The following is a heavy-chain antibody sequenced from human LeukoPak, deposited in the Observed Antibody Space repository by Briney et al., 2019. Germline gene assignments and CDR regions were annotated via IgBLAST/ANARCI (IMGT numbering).Heavy chain of an antibody. CDR2: INQDGSEK. Sequence: GGSLRLSCAASGFTFTTNWMTWVRQAPGKGLEWVATINQDGSEKYYVDSVKGRFTISRDNAKNSLFLQMNSLRAEDTAVYYCARDRITDFWSGCYTNYFDYWGQGTLVTVSS. V-gene: IGHV3-7*01. J-gene: IGHJ4*02. D-gene: IGHD3-3*01. CDR1: GFTFTTNW. CDR3: ARDRITDFWSGCYTNYFDY.